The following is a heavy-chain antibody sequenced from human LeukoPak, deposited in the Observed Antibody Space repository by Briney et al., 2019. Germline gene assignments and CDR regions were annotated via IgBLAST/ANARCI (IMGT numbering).Heavy chain of an antibody. D-gene: IGHD3-22*01. CDR3: ARGAYYYED. CDR1: GFTFSSYA. Sequence: GGSLRLSCAASGFTFSSYAMSWARQAPGKGLEWVSYISSSSSTIYYADSVKGRFTISRDNAKNSLYLQMNSLRAEDTAVYYCARGAYYYEDWGQGTLVTVSS. CDR2: ISSSSSTI. V-gene: IGHV3-48*01. J-gene: IGHJ4*02.